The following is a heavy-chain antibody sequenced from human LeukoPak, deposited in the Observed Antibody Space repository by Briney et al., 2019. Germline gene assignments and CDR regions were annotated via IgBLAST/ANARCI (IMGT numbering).Heavy chain of an antibody. CDR1: GFTFSSYG. J-gene: IGHJ4*02. D-gene: IGHD3-22*01. Sequence: GSLRLSCAVSGFTFSSYGMHWVRQAPGKGLEWVAFIRYDGSNKYYADSVKGRFTISRDNSKNTLYLQMNSLRAEDTAVYYCARDYYYDDSGQPVRLDYWGQGTLVTVSS. CDR2: IRYDGSNK. V-gene: IGHV3-30*02. CDR3: ARDYYYDDSGQPVRLDY.